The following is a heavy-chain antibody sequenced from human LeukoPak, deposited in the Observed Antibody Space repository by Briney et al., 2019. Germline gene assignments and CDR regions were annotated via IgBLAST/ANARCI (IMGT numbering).Heavy chain of an antibody. V-gene: IGHV1-3*01. J-gene: IGHJ4*02. CDR2: INAGNGNT. D-gene: IGHD5-12*01. CDR1: IYTFTNHW. CDR3: ARVSYGGYDLGDY. Sequence: GESLKISCKASIYTFTNHWIGWVRQAPGQRLEWMGWINAGNGNTKYSQKFQGRVTITRDTSASTAYMELSSLRSEDTAVYYCARVSYGGYDLGDYWGQGTLVTVSS.